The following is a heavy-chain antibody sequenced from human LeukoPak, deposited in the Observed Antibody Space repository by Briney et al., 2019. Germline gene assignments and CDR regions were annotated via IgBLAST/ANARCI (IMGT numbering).Heavy chain of an antibody. Sequence: ASVKVSCKASGGTFSSYAITWVRQAPGQGLEWVGRIIPILGMTTYAQKFQGRVTITADKSTSTAYMELSSLRSDDTAVYYCARGRTYYYYYGVDVWGQGTTVTVSS. V-gene: IGHV1-69*04. CDR2: IIPILGMT. CDR3: ARGRTYYYYYGVDV. J-gene: IGHJ6*02. CDR1: GGTFSSYA.